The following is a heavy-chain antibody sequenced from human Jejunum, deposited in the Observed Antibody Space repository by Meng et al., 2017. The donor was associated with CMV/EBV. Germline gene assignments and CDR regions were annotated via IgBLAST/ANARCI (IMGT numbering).Heavy chain of an antibody. CDR1: GGSFTSSNYY. Sequence: TVAGGSFTSSNYYWGWVRQPPGKGLEWIENIYCGGTTYYNPSLKSRGTISVDTSKNQFSLKLSSVTAADTAVYYCTGGLGSHGSRIDYWGQGTLVTAS. D-gene: IGHD5-24*01. CDR3: TGGLGSHGSRIDY. J-gene: IGHJ4*02. V-gene: IGHV4-39*07. CDR2: IYCGGTT.